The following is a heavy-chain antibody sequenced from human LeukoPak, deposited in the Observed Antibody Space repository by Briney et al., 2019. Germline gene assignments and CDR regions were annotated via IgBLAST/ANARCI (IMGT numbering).Heavy chain of an antibody. CDR3: ARGQDSSGYYHGAFDI. J-gene: IGHJ3*02. D-gene: IGHD3-22*01. V-gene: IGHV5-51*01. CDR1: GYSFTNYW. Sequence: GESLKISCKGSGYSFTNYWIGWARQMPGKGLEWMGIVYPGDSDTKYSQSFQGQVTISADKSVSTAYLQWSSLKASDTAMYYCARGQDSSGYYHGAFDIWGQGTMVTVSS. CDR2: VYPGDSDT.